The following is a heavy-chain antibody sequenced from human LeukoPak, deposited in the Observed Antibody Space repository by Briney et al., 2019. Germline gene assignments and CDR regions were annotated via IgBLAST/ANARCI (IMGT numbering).Heavy chain of an antibody. D-gene: IGHD5-12*01. J-gene: IGHJ4*02. CDR3: ARDQTGYAVYNL. CDR1: GGSVSSGNYY. Sequence: PSETLSLTCAVSGGSVSSGNYYWTWIRQSPGKGLEWIGYIYYSASTFYNPSLNSRVTISLDTSKNHFSLVLTSVTVADTALYYCARDQTGYAVYNLWGQGVQVTVSS. V-gene: IGHV4-30-4*01. CDR2: IYYSAST.